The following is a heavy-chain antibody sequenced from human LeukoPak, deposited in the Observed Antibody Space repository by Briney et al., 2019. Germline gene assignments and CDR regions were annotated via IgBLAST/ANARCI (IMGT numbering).Heavy chain of an antibody. CDR2: INHNGST. CDR1: GGSFSGYC. V-gene: IGHV4-34*01. Sequence: PSETLSLTCAVYGGSFSGYCWSWIRQPPGKGLEWIGEINHNGSTNYNPSLKSRVTILVDTSKNQFSLKLSSVTAADTAVYYCARFTVVTRQRSGFDYWGQGTLVTVSS. CDR3: ARFTVVTRQRSGFDY. D-gene: IGHD4-23*01. J-gene: IGHJ4*02.